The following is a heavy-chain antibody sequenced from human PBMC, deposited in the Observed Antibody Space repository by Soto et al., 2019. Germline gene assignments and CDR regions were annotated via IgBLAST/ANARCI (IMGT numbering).Heavy chain of an antibody. Sequence: EVQLVESGGGLVKPGGSLRLSCAASGFSFSSDSMNWVRQAPGKGLEWVSYISSSASHINYSDSVKGRFTISRDNAKKSLNLKMNSQRAEDTAVYYCARGYTGYCNGSTCYWFDPWGQGTLVIVSS. V-gene: IGHV3-21*01. J-gene: IGHJ5*02. CDR2: ISSSASHI. CDR1: GFSFSSDS. CDR3: ARGYTGYCNGSTCYWFDP. D-gene: IGHD2-15*01.